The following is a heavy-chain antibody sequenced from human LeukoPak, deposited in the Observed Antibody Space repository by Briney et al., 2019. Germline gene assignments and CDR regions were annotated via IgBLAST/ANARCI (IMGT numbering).Heavy chain of an antibody. V-gene: IGHV3-7*01. CDR2: IKQDGSEK. CDR1: GFTLSSYW. J-gene: IGHJ4*02. CDR3: AKDQGSSGWYHFDY. D-gene: IGHD6-19*01. Sequence: PGGSLRLSCAASGFTLSSYWMSWVRQAPGKGLEWVANIKQDGSEKYYVDSVKGRFTISRDNAKNSLYLQMNSLRAEDTAVYYCAKDQGSSGWYHFDYWGQGALVTVSS.